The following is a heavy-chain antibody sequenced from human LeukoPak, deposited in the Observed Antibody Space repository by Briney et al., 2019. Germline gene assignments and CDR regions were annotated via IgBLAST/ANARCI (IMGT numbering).Heavy chain of an antibody. J-gene: IGHJ4*02. CDR1: GFTFDDYA. V-gene: IGHV3-21*01. CDR2: ITGDSAYI. Sequence: GRSLRLSSAASGFTFDDYAMNWVRQAPGEGLKWVSCITGDSAYIYYAASVKGRFTISRDNAKNSLYLQMNSLRAEDTAVYYCSRYGVSSSTSYIDFWGQGTLVTVSS. CDR3: SRYGVSSSTSYIDF. D-gene: IGHD2-2*01.